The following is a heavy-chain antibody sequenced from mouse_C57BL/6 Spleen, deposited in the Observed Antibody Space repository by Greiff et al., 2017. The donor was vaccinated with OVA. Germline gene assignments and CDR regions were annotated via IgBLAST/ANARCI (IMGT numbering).Heavy chain of an antibody. V-gene: IGHV1-76*01. CDR3: ARELDWVFAY. CDR2: IYPGSGNT. D-gene: IGHD4-1*01. J-gene: IGHJ3*01. Sequence: QVQLQQSGAELVRPGASVKLSCKASGYTFTDYYINWVKQRPGQGLEWIARIYPGSGNTYYNEKFKGKATLTAEKSSSTAYMQLSSLTSEDSAVYFCARELDWVFAYWGQGTLVTVSA. CDR1: GYTFTDYY.